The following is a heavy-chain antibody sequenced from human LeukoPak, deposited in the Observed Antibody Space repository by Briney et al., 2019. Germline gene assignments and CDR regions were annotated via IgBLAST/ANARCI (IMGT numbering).Heavy chain of an antibody. D-gene: IGHD1-14*01. CDR3: ARGRIFTPIYYYYGMDV. Sequence: ASVKVSCKASSFTFTSYGVSWVRQAPGQGLEWMGWMNPNSGNTGYAQKFQGRVTMTRNTSISTAYMELGSLRSDDTAVYYCARGRIFTPIYYYYGMDVWGQGTTVTVSS. V-gene: IGHV1-8*02. CDR2: MNPNSGNT. J-gene: IGHJ6*02. CDR1: SFTFTSYG.